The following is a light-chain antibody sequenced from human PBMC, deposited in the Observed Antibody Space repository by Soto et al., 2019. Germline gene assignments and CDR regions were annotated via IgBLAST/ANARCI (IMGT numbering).Light chain of an antibody. Sequence: DIVMTQSPDSLAVSLGERATINCKSSQSVLYSSNNKNYLAWYQQKPGQPPKLLIYCASTRESGVPDRFSGSGSGTDFTLTISSLQAEDVAVYYCQQYDSTPPYTFGQGTKLEIK. CDR1: QSVLYSSNNKNY. CDR2: CAS. CDR3: QQYDSTPPYT. V-gene: IGKV4-1*01. J-gene: IGKJ2*01.